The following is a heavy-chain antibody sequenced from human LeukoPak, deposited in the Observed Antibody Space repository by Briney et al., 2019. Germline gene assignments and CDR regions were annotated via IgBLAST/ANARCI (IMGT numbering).Heavy chain of an antibody. CDR3: ARDHAAFHGFDI. D-gene: IGHD6-25*01. J-gene: IGHJ3*02. CDR1: GGSISSYH. CDR2: IYTSGST. V-gene: IGHV4-4*07. Sequence: KPSETLSLTCTVSGGSISSYHWSWIRQPAGKGLEWIGSIYTSGSTNYNPSLKSRVTMSVDTSKNQFSPKLSSVTAADTAVYYCARDHAAFHGFDIWGQGTMVTVSS.